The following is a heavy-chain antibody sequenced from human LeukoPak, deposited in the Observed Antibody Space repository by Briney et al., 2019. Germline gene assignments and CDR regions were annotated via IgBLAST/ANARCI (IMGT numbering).Heavy chain of an antibody. CDR1: GGSFSDYY. D-gene: IGHD6-19*01. J-gene: IGHJ4*02. CDR3: ASDNIAVTG. V-gene: IGHV4-34*01. CDR2: INHSGST. Sequence: SETLSLTCAVYGGSFSDYYWSWVRQTPGKGLDWIGEINHSGSTNYNPSLKSRVTISVDTSKNQFSLKLSSVTTADTAVYCCASDNIAVTGGGQGTLVTVSS.